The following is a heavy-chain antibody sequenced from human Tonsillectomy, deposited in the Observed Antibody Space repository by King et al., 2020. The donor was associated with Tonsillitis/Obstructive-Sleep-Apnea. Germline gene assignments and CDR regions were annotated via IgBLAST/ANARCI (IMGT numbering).Heavy chain of an antibody. Sequence: VQLVESGGGLVKPGGSLRLSCAASGFTFSSYSMNWVRQAPGKGLEWVSSISSSSSYIYYADSVKGRFTISRDNAKNSLYLQMNSLRAEDTAVYYCARDLLPAAISYYYYMDVWGKGTTVTVSS. CDR1: GFTFSSYS. D-gene: IGHD2-2*01. CDR3: ARDLLPAAISYYYYMDV. CDR2: ISSSSSYI. J-gene: IGHJ6*03. V-gene: IGHV3-21*01.